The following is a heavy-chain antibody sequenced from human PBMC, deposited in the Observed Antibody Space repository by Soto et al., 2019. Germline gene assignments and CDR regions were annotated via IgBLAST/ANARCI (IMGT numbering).Heavy chain of an antibody. CDR3: ARDRIRYYYDSSGYPSDAFDI. Sequence: GASVKVSCKASGYTFTGYYMHWVRQAPGQRLEWIGWINPNSGGTNYAQKFQGWVTMTRDTSISTAYMELSRLRSDDTAVYYCARDRIRYYYDSSGYPSDAFDIWGQGTMVTVSS. CDR2: INPNSGGT. V-gene: IGHV1-2*04. J-gene: IGHJ3*02. CDR1: GYTFTGYY. D-gene: IGHD3-22*01.